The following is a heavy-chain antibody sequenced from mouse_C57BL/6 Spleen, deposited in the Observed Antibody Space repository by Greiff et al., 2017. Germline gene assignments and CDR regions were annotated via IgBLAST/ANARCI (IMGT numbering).Heavy chain of an antibody. CDR1: GYTFTSYW. CDR2: IDPNSGGT. V-gene: IGHV1-72*01. Sequence: VQLQQPGAELVKPGASVKLSCKASGYTFTSYWMHWVKQRPGRGLERIGRIDPNSGGTKYNEKFKSKATLTVDKPSSTAYMQLSSLTSEDSAVYYCARGEVYGYDGPWFAYWGQGTLVTVSA. CDR3: ARGEVYGYDGPWFAY. D-gene: IGHD2-2*01. J-gene: IGHJ3*01.